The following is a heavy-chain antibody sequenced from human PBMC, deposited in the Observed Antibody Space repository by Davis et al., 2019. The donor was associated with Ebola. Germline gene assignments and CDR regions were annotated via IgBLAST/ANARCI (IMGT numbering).Heavy chain of an antibody. CDR3: ARYDFGGQGMDV. D-gene: IGHD3-10*01. CDR2: VRSHGSDD. CDR1: KFTFRTYA. J-gene: IGHJ6*04. Sequence: GESLKISCAASKFTFRTYAMSWVRQAPGRGLEWVAFVRSHGSDDHYADSVKGRFTISRDNSKNTLYLQMNSLRAEDTAVYYCARYDFGGQGMDVWGKGTTVTVSS. V-gene: IGHV3-30*02.